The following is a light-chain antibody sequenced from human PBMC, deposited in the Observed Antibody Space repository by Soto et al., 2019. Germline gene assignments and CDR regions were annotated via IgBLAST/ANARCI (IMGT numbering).Light chain of an antibody. CDR2: DVS. CDR1: SSDVGGYNY. V-gene: IGLV2-14*01. CDR3: SSYTSSSTPYV. J-gene: IGLJ1*01. Sequence: QSVLTQPASVSGSPGQSITISCTGTSSDVGGYNYVSWYQQHPGKAPKLMIYDVSNRPSGVSNRFSGSKSGNTASLTISGLQAEDVADYYCSSYTSSSTPYVFRIPNTVTFL.